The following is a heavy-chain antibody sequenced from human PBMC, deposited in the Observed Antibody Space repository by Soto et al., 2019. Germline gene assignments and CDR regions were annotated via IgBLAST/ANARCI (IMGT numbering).Heavy chain of an antibody. V-gene: IGHV4-59*12. Sequence: SETLSLTCTVSGGSISSYYWSWIRQPPGKGLEWIGYIYYSGITNYNPSLKSRVTISVDTSKNQFSLKLSSVTAADTAVYYCARGSSIAGLYYGMDVWGQGTTVTVSS. D-gene: IGHD6-6*01. CDR3: ARGSSIAGLYYGMDV. CDR1: GGSISSYY. CDR2: IYYSGIT. J-gene: IGHJ6*02.